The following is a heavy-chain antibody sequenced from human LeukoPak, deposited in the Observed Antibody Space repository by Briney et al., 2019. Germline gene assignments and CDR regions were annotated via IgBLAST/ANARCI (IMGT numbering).Heavy chain of an antibody. CDR1: GITLSNYG. Sequence: GGSLRLSCAVSGITLSNYGMSWVRQAPGKGLEWVAGISGSGGSTNYADSVKGRFTISRDSAKNTLYLQMNRLRAGDTAVYFCAKRGVVIRVILVGFHREAYYFDSWGQGALVTVSS. J-gene: IGHJ4*02. CDR2: ISGSGGST. D-gene: IGHD3-10*01. CDR3: AKRGVVIRVILVGFHREAYYFDS. V-gene: IGHV3-23*01.